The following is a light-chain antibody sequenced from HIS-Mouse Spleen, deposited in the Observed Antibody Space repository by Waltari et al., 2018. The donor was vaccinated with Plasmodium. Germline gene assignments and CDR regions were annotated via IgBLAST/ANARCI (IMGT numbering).Light chain of an antibody. Sequence: QSVLTQPPSVSGAPGQRVTISCTGSSSNIGAGYDVHWYQPLPGTAPKLLIYGSSIRPSGVPDRVPGSKSGTSASLAITGLQAEDEADYYCQSYDSSLSGSWVFGGGTKLTVL. V-gene: IGLV1-40*01. CDR2: GSS. CDR3: QSYDSSLSGSWV. J-gene: IGLJ3*02. CDR1: SSNIGAGYD.